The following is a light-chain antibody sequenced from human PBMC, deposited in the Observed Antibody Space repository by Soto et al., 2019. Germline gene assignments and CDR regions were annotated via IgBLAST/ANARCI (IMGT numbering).Light chain of an antibody. CDR3: QHYNNWVT. V-gene: IGKV3-15*01. CDR2: GAS. CDR1: QSVDSN. Sequence: EILMTQSPATLSVSPGERATLCCRASQSVDSNLAWYQQKPGQAPRLLIYGASTRATGISARFSGSGSGTEFTLTISSLQAEHVGVECRQHYNNWVTFGQGTKVDIK. J-gene: IGKJ1*01.